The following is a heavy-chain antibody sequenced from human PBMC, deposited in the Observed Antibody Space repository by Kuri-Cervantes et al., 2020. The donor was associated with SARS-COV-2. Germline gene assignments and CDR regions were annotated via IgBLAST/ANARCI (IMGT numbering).Heavy chain of an antibody. CDR2: IYYSGST. J-gene: IGHJ4*02. D-gene: IGHD6-13*01. Sequence: SETLSLTCTVSGGSISSGDYYWSWIRQPPGKGLEWIGYIYYSGSTYYNPSLKSRVTISVDTSKNQFSLKLSSVTAADTAVYYCVRGGRAAALFDYWGQGTLVTVSS. CDR1: GGSISSGDYY. CDR3: VRGGRAAALFDY. V-gene: IGHV4-30-4*08.